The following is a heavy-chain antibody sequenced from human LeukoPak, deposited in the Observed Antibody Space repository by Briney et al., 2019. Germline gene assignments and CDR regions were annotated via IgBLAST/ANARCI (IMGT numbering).Heavy chain of an antibody. CDR2: INWNGGST. J-gene: IGHJ4*02. V-gene: IGHV3-20*04. CDR3: ARASGRGYSVNLDY. D-gene: IGHD3-22*01. Sequence: GGSLRLSCAASGFTFDDHGMSWVRHAPGKGLEWVSGINWNGGSTGYADSVKGRFTISRDNAKTSLYLQMTTLRAEDTPLYYCARASGRGYSVNLDYWGEGTLVTVSS. CDR1: GFTFDDHG.